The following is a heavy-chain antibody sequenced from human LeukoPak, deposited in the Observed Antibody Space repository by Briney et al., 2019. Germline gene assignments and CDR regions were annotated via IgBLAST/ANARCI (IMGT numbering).Heavy chain of an antibody. CDR2: IYYSGST. CDR1: GGSISSSSYY. V-gene: IGHV4-39*01. Sequence: SETLSLTCTVSGGSISSSSYYWGWIRQPPGKGLEWIGSIYYSGSTYYNPSLKSRVTISVDTSKNQFSLKLSSVTAADTAVYYCARVPVWSRYFDYWGQGTLVTVSS. D-gene: IGHD2-21*01. J-gene: IGHJ4*02. CDR3: ARVPVWSRYFDY.